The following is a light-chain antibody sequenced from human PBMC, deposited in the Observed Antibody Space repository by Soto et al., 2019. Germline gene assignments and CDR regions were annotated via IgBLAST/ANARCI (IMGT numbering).Light chain of an antibody. V-gene: IGLV2-14*01. CDR1: SSDAGGYNY. CDR3: SSYTSSSIDYV. CDR2: EVS. Sequence: QSALTQPASVSGSPGQSITISCTGTSSDAGGYNYVSWYQQHPGKAPKLKIYEVSNRPSGVSNRFSGSKSGNTASLTISGLQAEDEADYYCSSYTSSSIDYVFGTGTKVTVL. J-gene: IGLJ1*01.